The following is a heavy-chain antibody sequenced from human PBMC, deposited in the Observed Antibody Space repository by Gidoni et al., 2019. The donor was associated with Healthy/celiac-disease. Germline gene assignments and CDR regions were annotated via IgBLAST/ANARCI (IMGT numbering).Heavy chain of an antibody. V-gene: IGHV1-69*01. J-gene: IGHJ5*02. CDR3: ARDRSGGYCSSTSCPSWFDP. CDR1: GGTFISSS. D-gene: IGHD2-2*01. Sequence: QVQLVQSGAEVKKPGSSVKVSCKASGGTFISSSTGWVRQAPGQGLEWLGGIIPILGTANYAQKFQGRVTITADESTSTAYMELSSLRSEDTAVYYCARDRSGGYCSSTSCPSWFDPWGQGTLVTVSS. CDR2: IIPILGTA.